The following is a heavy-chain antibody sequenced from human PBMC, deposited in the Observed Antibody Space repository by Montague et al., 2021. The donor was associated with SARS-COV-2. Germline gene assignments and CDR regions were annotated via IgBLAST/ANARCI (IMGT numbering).Heavy chain of an antibody. CDR1: GGSINSGSYY. V-gene: IGHV4-61*02. J-gene: IGHJ6*02. D-gene: IGHD2-8*01. Sequence: TLSLTCTVSGGSINSGSYYWGWIRQAAGKGLEWIGRISTSGNTKYNTSLKSRVTISVDTSQNQFSLKMYSVTAADTAMYFCARQKLNGRSTYYYYHDMDVWGQGTTVSVSS. CDR2: ISTSGNT. CDR3: ARQKLNGRSTYYYYHDMDV.